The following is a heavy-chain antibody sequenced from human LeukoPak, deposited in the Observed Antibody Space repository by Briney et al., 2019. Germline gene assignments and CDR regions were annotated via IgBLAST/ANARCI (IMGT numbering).Heavy chain of an antibody. CDR2: IYYSGST. D-gene: IGHD3-10*01. CDR1: GGSISSYY. Sequence: SSETLSLTCTVSGGSISSYYWSWIRQPPGKGLEWIGYIYYSGSTNYNPSLKSRVTISVDTSKNQFSLKLSSVTAADTAVYYCARYASGSGYFDYWGQGTLVTVSS. CDR3: ARYASGSGYFDY. J-gene: IGHJ4*02. V-gene: IGHV4-59*08.